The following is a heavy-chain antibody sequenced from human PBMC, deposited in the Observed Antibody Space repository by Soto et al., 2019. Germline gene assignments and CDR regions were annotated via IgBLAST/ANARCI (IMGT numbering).Heavy chain of an antibody. CDR3: ARDLALYCSGGSCYWGWFDP. Sequence: QVQLVESGGGVVQPGRSLRLSCAASGFTFSSYGMHWVRQAPGKGLEWVAVIWYDGSNKYYADSVKGRFTISRDNSKNTLYLQMNSLRAEDTAVYYCARDLALYCSGGSCYWGWFDPWGQGTLFTVSS. V-gene: IGHV3-33*01. CDR2: IWYDGSNK. J-gene: IGHJ5*02. D-gene: IGHD2-15*01. CDR1: GFTFSSYG.